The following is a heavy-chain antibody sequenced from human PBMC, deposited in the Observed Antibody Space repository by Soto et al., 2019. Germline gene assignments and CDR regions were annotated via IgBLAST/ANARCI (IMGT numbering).Heavy chain of an antibody. Sequence: QVQLVESGGGVVQPGRSLRLSCAASGFTFSSYAMHWVRQAPGKGLEWVAVISYDGSNKYYADSVKGRFTISRDNSKNTLYLQMNSLRAEDTAVYYCARGRDMVRGPALGYWGQGTLVTVSS. CDR2: ISYDGSNK. J-gene: IGHJ4*02. CDR3: ARGRDMVRGPALGY. CDR1: GFTFSSYA. V-gene: IGHV3-30-3*01. D-gene: IGHD3-10*01.